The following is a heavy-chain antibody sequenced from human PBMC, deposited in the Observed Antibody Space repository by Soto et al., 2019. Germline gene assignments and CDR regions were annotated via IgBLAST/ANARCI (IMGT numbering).Heavy chain of an antibody. J-gene: IGHJ4*02. CDR3: ARGYSGSYWGFDY. CDR2: IYYSGSP. Sequence: QLQLQESGPGLVKPSETLSLTCTVSGGSISSSSYYWGWIRQPPGKGLEWIGGIYYSGSPYYNPSRQIRVTISLDTSKTQFSLKLSSVTAADTAVYYCARGYSGSYWGFDYWGQGTLVTVSS. V-gene: IGHV4-39*01. CDR1: GGSISSSSYY. D-gene: IGHD1-26*01.